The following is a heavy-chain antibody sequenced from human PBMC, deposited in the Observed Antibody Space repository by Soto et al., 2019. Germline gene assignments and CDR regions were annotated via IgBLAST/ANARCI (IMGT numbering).Heavy chain of an antibody. CDR2: LSYDGSNK. Sequence: QVQLVESGGGVVQPGRSLRLSCAASAFTFSNYAMHWVRQAPGKGLEWVASLSYDGSNKNYADSVKGRFTMSIDNSKNXXYRQRDRRIAGDTSVYECARGWGTSPYYDGNGLDVWGQGTTVTVSS. CDR1: AFTFSNYA. V-gene: IGHV3-30-3*01. CDR3: ARGWGTSPYYDGNGLDV. J-gene: IGHJ6*02. D-gene: IGHD1-1*01.